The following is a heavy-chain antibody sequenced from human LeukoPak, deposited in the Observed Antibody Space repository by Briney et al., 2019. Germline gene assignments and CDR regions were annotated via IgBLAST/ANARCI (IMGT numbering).Heavy chain of an antibody. D-gene: IGHD3-10*01. Sequence: GRSRRLSCAASGFTFDDYGMSWVRQAPGKGLEWVSGINWNGGSTGYADSVKGRFTISRDNAKNSLYLQMNSLRAEDTALYHCARDLTGGSGSYYWYFDLWGRGTLVTVSS. CDR3: ARDLTGGSGSYYWYFDL. CDR2: INWNGGST. CDR1: GFTFDDYG. J-gene: IGHJ2*01. V-gene: IGHV3-20*01.